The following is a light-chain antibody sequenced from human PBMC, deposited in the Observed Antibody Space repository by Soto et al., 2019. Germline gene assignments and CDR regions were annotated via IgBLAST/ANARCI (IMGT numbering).Light chain of an antibody. CDR2: DDN. Sequence: QSLLTQPRSDSAAPGQKVTISCSGSSSNLGGNSVSWYQQLPGTAPKLLIYDDNKRPSGIPDRFSGSKSGTSATLGITGFQTGDEADYYCGSWDSSLSAYVFGTGTKVTVL. J-gene: IGLJ1*01. CDR3: GSWDSSLSAYV. CDR1: SSNLGGNS. V-gene: IGLV1-51*01.